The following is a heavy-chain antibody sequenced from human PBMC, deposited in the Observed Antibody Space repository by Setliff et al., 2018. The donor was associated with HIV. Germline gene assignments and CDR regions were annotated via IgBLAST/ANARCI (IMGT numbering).Heavy chain of an antibody. CDR2: IYTSGST. Sequence: SETLSLTCTVSGGSINSTSYYWSWIRQPAGKGLEWIGRIYTSGSTYYNPSLNSRVTISVDASKNQFSLKLSSVTAADTAVYYCASLPPLYDSSGYYFDYWGQGTLVTVSS. CDR3: ASLPPLYDSSGYYFDY. D-gene: IGHD3-22*01. CDR1: GGSINSTSYY. J-gene: IGHJ4*02. V-gene: IGHV4-61*02.